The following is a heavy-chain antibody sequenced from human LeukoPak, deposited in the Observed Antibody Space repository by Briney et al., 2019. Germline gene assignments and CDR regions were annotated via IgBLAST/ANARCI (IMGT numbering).Heavy chain of an antibody. Sequence: ASVKVSCKASGYTFTGYYMHWVRQAPGQGLEWMGWINPDNGGTNYAQKFQGRFSMTRDTSISTAYMELSRLRSDDTAVYYCARRAREYSHDAFDIWGQGTMVTVSS. V-gene: IGHV1-2*02. CDR1: GYTFTGYY. CDR3: ARRAREYSHDAFDI. D-gene: IGHD5-18*01. CDR2: INPDNGGT. J-gene: IGHJ3*02.